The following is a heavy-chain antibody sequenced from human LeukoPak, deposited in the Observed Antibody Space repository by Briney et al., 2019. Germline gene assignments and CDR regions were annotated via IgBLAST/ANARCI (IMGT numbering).Heavy chain of an antibody. Sequence: SETLSLTCAVSGGSISSSNWWSWVRQPPGKGLEWIGEINHSGSTNYNPSLKSRVTISVDTSKNQFSLKLSSVTAADTAVYYCELRRDGYNSPYYFDYWGQGTLVTVSS. J-gene: IGHJ4*02. CDR1: GGSISSSNW. CDR2: INHSGST. CDR3: ELRRDGYNSPYYFDY. D-gene: IGHD5-24*01. V-gene: IGHV4-4*02.